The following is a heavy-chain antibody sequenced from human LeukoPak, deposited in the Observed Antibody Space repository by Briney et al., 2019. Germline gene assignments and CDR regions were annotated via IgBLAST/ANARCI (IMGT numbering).Heavy chain of an antibody. Sequence: SETLSLTCAVCGGSFCGYYWSWMREPPGKGLEWIGEINHSGSTNYNPTLKSRVTISVDTSKNQFSLKLSSVTAADTAVYYCARGSNDYVWGSYRYTRRYYFDYWGQGTLVTVSS. D-gene: IGHD3-16*02. CDR1: GGSFCGYY. CDR3: ARGSNDYVWGSYRYTRRYYFDY. V-gene: IGHV4-34*01. CDR2: INHSGST. J-gene: IGHJ4*02.